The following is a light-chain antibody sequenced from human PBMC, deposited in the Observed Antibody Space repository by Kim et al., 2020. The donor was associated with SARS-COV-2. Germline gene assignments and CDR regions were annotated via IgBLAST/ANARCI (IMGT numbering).Light chain of an antibody. CDR3: QAWDSSTVV. CDR2: QDS. Sequence: YELTQPPSVSVSPGQTASITCSGDKLGDKYACWYQQKPGQSPVLVIYQDSKRPSGIPERFSGSNSGNTATLTISGTQAMDEADYYFQAWDSSTVVFGGGTQLTVL. CDR1: KLGDKY. J-gene: IGLJ2*01. V-gene: IGLV3-1*01.